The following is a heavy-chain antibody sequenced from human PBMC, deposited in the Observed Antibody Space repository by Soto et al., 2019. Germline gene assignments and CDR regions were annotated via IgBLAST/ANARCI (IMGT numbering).Heavy chain of an antibody. CDR2: IGSSSSFI. CDR1: GFTVSSTNY. Sequence: SLRLSCVVSGFTVSSTNYMNWVRQAPGMGLEWVSSIGSSSSFIYYADSVKGRFTISRDNAKNSLYLQMNSLRVEDTAVYYCAREVPEAVAGGYGMDVWGQGTTVTVSS. J-gene: IGHJ6*02. D-gene: IGHD6-19*01. CDR3: AREVPEAVAGGYGMDV. V-gene: IGHV3-21*01.